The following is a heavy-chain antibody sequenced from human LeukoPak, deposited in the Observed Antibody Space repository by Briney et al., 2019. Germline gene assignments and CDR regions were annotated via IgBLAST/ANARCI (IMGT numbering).Heavy chain of an antibody. V-gene: IGHV3-21*01. CDR3: ARDRLSSWYSRYFDY. J-gene: IGHJ4*02. CDR2: ISSSSSYI. CDR1: GFTVSSNY. Sequence: GGSPRLSCAASGFTVSSNYMSWVRQAPGKGLEWVSSISSSSSYIYYADSVKGRFTISRDNAKNSLYLQMNSLRAEDTAVYYCARDRLSSWYSRYFDYWGQGTLVTVSS. D-gene: IGHD6-13*01.